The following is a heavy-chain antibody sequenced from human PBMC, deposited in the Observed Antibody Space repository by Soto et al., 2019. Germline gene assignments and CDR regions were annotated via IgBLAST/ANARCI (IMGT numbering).Heavy chain of an antibody. CDR3: ATTNHAHDDIVGATPYFQH. D-gene: IGHD1-26*01. Sequence: QVQLVQSGAEVKKPGSSVKVSCKASGGTFSSYAISWVRQAPGQGLEWLGGIIPIFGTANYAQKFQVRVTITADESTRTAYMELSSLRSEDTAVYYCATTNHAHDDIVGATPYFQHCGQGTRVTVSS. CDR1: GGTFSSYA. J-gene: IGHJ1*01. V-gene: IGHV1-69*01. CDR2: IIPIFGTA.